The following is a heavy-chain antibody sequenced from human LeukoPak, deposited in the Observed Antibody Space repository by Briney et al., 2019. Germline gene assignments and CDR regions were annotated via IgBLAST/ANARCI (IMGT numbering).Heavy chain of an antibody. Sequence: GGSLRLSCAASGFTFSRFSMNWVRQAPGKGLEWVSSISSSGTYIYYADSVRGRFTISRDDPHNTLYLQMNSLRAEDTAVYYCARSLRVRGVPDYMDVWGKGTTVTISS. CDR3: ARSLRVRGVPDYMDV. V-gene: IGHV3-21*04. D-gene: IGHD3-10*01. CDR2: ISSSGTYI. CDR1: GFTFSRFS. J-gene: IGHJ6*03.